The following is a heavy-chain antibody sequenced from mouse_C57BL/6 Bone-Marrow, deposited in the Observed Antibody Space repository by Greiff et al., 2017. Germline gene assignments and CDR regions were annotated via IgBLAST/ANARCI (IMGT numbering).Heavy chain of an antibody. CDR1: GYTFTSYG. J-gene: IGHJ3*01. Sequence: QVQLQQSGAELARPGASVKLSCKASGYTFTSYGISWVKQRTGQGLEWIGEIYPRSGNTYYNEKFKGKATLTADKSSSTAYMELRSLTSEDSAVYFCAIYDGYSAWFAYGGQGTLVTVSA. V-gene: IGHV1-81*01. CDR2: IYPRSGNT. CDR3: AIYDGYSAWFAY. D-gene: IGHD2-3*01.